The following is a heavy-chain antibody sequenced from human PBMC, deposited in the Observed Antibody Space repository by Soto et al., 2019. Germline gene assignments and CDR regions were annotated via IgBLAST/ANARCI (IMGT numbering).Heavy chain of an antibody. D-gene: IGHD6-19*01. J-gene: IGHJ3*01. Sequence: PGGSLRLSCGVSGFTFSSSDMSGVRQAPGKGLEWVSGISDNGYGVYTYYADSVKGRFTISRDTSKNTLYLQMNSLRVEDTAVYYCAKDRFSSGYDAFDVWGQGTMVTVSS. CDR1: GFTFSSSD. V-gene: IGHV3-23*01. CDR2: ISDNGYGVYT. CDR3: AKDRFSSGYDAFDV.